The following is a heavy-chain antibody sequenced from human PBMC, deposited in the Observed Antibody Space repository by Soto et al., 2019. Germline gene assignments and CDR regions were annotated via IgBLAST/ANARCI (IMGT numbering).Heavy chain of an antibody. J-gene: IGHJ4*02. V-gene: IGHV1-2*04. CDR2: INPNSGGT. CDR1: GYTFTGYY. D-gene: IGHD6-19*01. Sequence: QVPLVQSGAEVKKPGASVKVSCKASGYTFTGYYMHWVRQAPGQGLEWMGWINPNSGGTNYAQKFQGWVTMTRDTSISTAYMELSRLRSDDTAVYYCARAEKRGAVALDYWGQGTLVTVSS. CDR3: ARAEKRGAVALDY.